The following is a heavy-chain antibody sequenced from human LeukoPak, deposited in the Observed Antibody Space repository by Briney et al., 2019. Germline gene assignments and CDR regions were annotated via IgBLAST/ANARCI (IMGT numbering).Heavy chain of an antibody. J-gene: IGHJ4*02. CDR1: GFTFDDYA. CDR3: AKTRRSGTECADFDH. Sequence: PGGSLRLSCAASGFTFDDYAMHWVRQAPGKGLEWVSLIREDGRTTYYVDSVKGRFAISRDNSKKSLYLQINSLRTEDTALYYCAKTRRSGTECADFDHWGQGTLVTVSS. D-gene: IGHD1-26*01. V-gene: IGHV3-43*02. CDR2: IREDGRTT.